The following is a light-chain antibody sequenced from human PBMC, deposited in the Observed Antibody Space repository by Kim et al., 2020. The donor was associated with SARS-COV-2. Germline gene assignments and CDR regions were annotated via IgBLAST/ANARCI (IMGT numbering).Light chain of an antibody. CDR3: QQYGSSSWT. CDR2: GAS. Sequence: SPGERATRSCRASQSVSSSYLTWYQQKAGQAPRLLIYGASSRATGIPDRFSGSGSGTDFTLTISRLEPEDFAVYYCQQYGSSSWTFGQGTKVDIK. CDR1: QSVSSSY. J-gene: IGKJ1*01. V-gene: IGKV3-20*01.